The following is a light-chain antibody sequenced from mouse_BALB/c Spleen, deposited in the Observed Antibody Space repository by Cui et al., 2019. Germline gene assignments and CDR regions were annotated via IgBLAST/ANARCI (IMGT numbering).Light chain of an antibody. CDR3: HQWSSYPWT. V-gene: IGKV4-80*01. Sequence: QIVLTQSPQIMSASLGEEITLTCSAGSSVSYMHWYQQKSGTSPKLLIYSTSNLASGGPSRFSGSGSGTFYSLTISSVEAEDAAAYYCHQWSSYPWTFGGGTKLEIK. CDR2: STS. CDR1: SSVSY. J-gene: IGKJ1*01.